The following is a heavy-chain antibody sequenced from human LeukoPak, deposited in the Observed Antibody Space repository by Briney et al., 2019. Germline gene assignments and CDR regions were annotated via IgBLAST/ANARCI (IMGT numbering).Heavy chain of an antibody. J-gene: IGHJ4*02. CDR2: IYYSGST. CDR1: GGSVSSGSYY. D-gene: IGHD2-2*01. CDR3: ARQYCSSTSCYEISEYYFDY. V-gene: IGHV4-61*01. Sequence: PSETLSLTCTVSGGSVSSGSYYWSWIRQPPGKGLEWIGYIYYSGSTNCNPSLKSRVTISVDTSKNQFSLKLSSVTAADTAVYYCARQYCSSTSCYEISEYYFDYWGQGTLVTVSS.